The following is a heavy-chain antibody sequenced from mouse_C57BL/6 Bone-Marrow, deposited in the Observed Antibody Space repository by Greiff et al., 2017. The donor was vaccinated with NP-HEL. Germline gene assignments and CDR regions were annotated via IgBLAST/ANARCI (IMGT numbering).Heavy chain of an antibody. D-gene: IGHD3-3*01. J-gene: IGHJ2*01. CDR2: IDPSDSYT. Sequence: QVQLQQPGAELVMPGASVKLSCKASGYTFTSYWMHWVKQRPGQGLEWIGEIDPSDSYTNYNQKFKGKSTLTVDKSSSTAYMQLSSLTSEDSAVYYCARGGLIPYWGQGTTLTVSS. CDR1: GYTFTSYW. CDR3: ARGGLIPY. V-gene: IGHV1-69*01.